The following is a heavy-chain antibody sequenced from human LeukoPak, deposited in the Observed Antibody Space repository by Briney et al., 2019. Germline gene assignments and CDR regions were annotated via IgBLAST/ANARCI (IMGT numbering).Heavy chain of an antibody. CDR2: IIPIFGTA. CDR1: GGTFSSYA. Sequence: GASVKVSCKASGGTFSSYAISWVRQAPGQGLEWVGGIIPIFGTANYAQKFQGRVTITTDESTSTAYMELSSLRSEDTAVYYCASTGPSTLKNYYYYMDVWGKGTTVTVSS. V-gene: IGHV1-69*05. D-gene: IGHD3-10*01. J-gene: IGHJ6*03. CDR3: ASTGPSTLKNYYYYMDV.